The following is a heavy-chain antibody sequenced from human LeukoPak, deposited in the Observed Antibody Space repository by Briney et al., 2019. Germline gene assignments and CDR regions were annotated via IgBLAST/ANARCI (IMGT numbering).Heavy chain of an antibody. CDR2: ISGNGVAT. CDR3: VKNEGTSSLYYFDS. V-gene: IGHV3-23*01. CDR1: GFTFSNYG. D-gene: IGHD3-22*01. Sequence: GGSLRLSCAGSGFTFSNYGMTWVRQAPGKGLEWVGAISGNGVATHYADSVKGRFTLSRDNSKNTLYLQMDNLRVEDTALFYCVKNEGTSSLYYFDSWGQGTLVTVSS. J-gene: IGHJ4*02.